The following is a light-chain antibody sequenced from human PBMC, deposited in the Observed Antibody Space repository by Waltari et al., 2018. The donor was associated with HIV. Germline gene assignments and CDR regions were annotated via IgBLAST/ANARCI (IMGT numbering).Light chain of an antibody. J-gene: IGLJ3*02. Sequence: QSALTQPASVSGSPGQSITISCTGTSSAIGGHYSVSWSQQLPGKAPKLMIYAVTYRPSGVSNRFSGSKSGNTASLTISGLQGEDEADYYCLSYTITNTLVFGGGTKLTVL. CDR2: AVT. CDR1: SSAIGGHYS. V-gene: IGLV2-14*01. CDR3: LSYTITNTLV.